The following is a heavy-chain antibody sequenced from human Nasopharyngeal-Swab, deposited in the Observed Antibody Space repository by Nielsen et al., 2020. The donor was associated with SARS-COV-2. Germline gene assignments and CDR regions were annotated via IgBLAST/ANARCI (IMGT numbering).Heavy chain of an antibody. Sequence: GESLKISCKGSGYSFTSYWISWVRQMPGKGLEWMGRIDPSDSYTNYSPPFQGHVTISADKSISTAYLQWSSLKASDTAMYYCARVGRYCSGGSCYSGYWGQGTLVTVSS. CDR2: IDPSDSYT. CDR3: ARVGRYCSGGSCYSGY. V-gene: IGHV5-10-1*01. D-gene: IGHD2-15*01. CDR1: GYSFTSYW. J-gene: IGHJ4*02.